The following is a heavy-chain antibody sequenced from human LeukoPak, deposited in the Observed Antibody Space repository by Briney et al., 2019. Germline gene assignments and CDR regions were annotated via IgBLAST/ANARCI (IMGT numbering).Heavy chain of an antibody. V-gene: IGHV4-59*01. CDR2: IYYSGST. D-gene: IGHD6-19*01. Sequence: SEALSLTCTVSGGSISSYYWSWIRQPPGKGLEWIGYIYYSGSTNYNPSLKSRVTISVDTSKNQFSLKLSSVTAADTAVYCCARDRRYSSGWYGLDYWGQGTLVTVSS. J-gene: IGHJ4*02. CDR1: GGSISSYY. CDR3: ARDRRYSSGWYGLDY.